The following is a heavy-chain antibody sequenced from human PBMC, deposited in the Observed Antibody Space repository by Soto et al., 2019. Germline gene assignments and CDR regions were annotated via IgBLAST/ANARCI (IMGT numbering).Heavy chain of an antibody. D-gene: IGHD6-13*01. J-gene: IGHJ4*02. V-gene: IGHV1-18*01. CDR3: ASFDIAEDGIDY. CDR2: ISAYNGNT. Sequence: GSSVRVAGKPAGYTCTSYGISWVRQAPGQGLEWMGWISAYNGNTNYAQKLQGRVTMTTDTSTSTAYMELRSLRSDDTAVYYCASFDIAEDGIDYWGQGTLVTVSS. CDR1: GYTCTSYG.